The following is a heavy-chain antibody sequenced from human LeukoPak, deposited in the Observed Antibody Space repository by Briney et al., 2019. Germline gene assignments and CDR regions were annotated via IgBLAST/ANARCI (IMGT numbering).Heavy chain of an antibody. CDR3: TSVHDTSAYYHSGIDY. V-gene: IGHV3-49*04. Sequence: GGSLRLSRTGYGFNFGDYAMSWVRQAPGKGLEWVGFIRSKAYRGTAEYAASMQGRFTISRDDSKSVAYLQMNSLKTEDTAVYYCTSVHDTSAYYHSGIDYWGQGTLVTVSS. D-gene: IGHD3-22*01. J-gene: IGHJ4*02. CDR2: IRSKAYRGTA. CDR1: GFNFGDYA.